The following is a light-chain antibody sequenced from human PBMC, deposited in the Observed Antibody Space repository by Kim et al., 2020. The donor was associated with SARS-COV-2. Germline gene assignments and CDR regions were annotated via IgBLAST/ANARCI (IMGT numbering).Light chain of an antibody. CDR3: AAWDDSLNAAV. V-gene: IGLV1-44*01. Sequence: GQRVTIPCSGSSSNIGSNTVNWYQQLPGTAPKLLIYSNNQRPSGVPDRFSGSKSGTSASLAISGLQSEDEADYYCAAWDDSLNAAVFGGGTQLTVL. J-gene: IGLJ2*01. CDR2: SNN. CDR1: SSNIGSNT.